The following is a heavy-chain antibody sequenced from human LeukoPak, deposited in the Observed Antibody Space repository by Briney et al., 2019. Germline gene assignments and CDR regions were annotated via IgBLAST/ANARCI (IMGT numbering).Heavy chain of an antibody. CDR1: GFTVSSNY. CDR3: ARDSDYYDSSGYYVYFQH. J-gene: IGHJ1*01. Sequence: GGSLRLSCAASGFTVSSNYMSWVRQAPGKGLEWVSVIYSGGSTYYADSVKGRFTISRDNSKNTLYLQMNSLRAEDTAVYYCARDSDYYDSSGYYVYFQHWGQGTLVTVSS. D-gene: IGHD3-22*01. V-gene: IGHV3-53*01. CDR2: IYSGGST.